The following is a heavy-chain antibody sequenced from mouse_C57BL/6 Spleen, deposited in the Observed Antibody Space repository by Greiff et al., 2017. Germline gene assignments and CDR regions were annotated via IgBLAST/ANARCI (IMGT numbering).Heavy chain of an antibody. CDR1: GFTFTDYY. D-gene: IGHD4-1*01. Sequence: EVMLVESGGGLVQPGGSLSLSCAASGFTFTDYYMSWVRQPPGKALEWLGFIRNKANGYTTEYSASVKGRFTISRDNSQSILYLQMNALRAEDSATYYCARGNWDEGFAYWGQGTLVTVSA. V-gene: IGHV7-3*01. J-gene: IGHJ3*01. CDR3: ARGNWDEGFAY. CDR2: IRNKANGYTT.